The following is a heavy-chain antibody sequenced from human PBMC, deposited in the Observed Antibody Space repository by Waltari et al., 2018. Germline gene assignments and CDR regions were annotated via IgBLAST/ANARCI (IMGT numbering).Heavy chain of an antibody. CDR2: INPNSGGT. D-gene: IGHD3-10*01. V-gene: IGHV1-2*04. CDR1: GYTFTGYY. CDR3: ARALPPYYQMTNWFDP. J-gene: IGHJ5*02. Sequence: QVQLVQSGAEVKKPGASVKVSCKASGYTFTGYYMHWVRQAPGQGLEWMGWINPNSGGTNYAQKFQGWVTMTRDTSISTAYMELSRLRSDDTAVYYCARALPPYYQMTNWFDPWGQGTLVTVSS.